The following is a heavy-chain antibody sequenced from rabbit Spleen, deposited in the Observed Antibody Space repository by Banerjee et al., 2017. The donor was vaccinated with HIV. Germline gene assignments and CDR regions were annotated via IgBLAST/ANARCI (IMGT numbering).Heavy chain of an antibody. CDR3: VRGASSSGYYSL. CDR1: GFSFSNNYD. CDR2: IDPVFGVT. V-gene: IGHV1S43*01. J-gene: IGHJ6*01. Sequence: QEQLVESGGGLVQPGASLTLTCTASGFSFSNNYDMCWVRQAPGKGLEWIAYIDPVFGVTYYATWVNGRFTISSQNTQNTLYLQLNSLTVADTATYFCVRGASSSGYYSLWGPGTLVTVS. D-gene: IGHD1-1*01.